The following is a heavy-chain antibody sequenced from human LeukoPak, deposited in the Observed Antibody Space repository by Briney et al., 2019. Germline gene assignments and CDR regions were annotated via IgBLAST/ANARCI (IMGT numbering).Heavy chain of an antibody. CDR1: GYTFTIFD. Sequence: ASVKVSCKASGYTFTIFDINWVRQATGQGLEWMGWMNPNSGNTGYAQKFQGRVTMTRNTSISTAYMELSSLRSEDTAVYYCARGLKHYDFWSRYSRPYYMDVWGKGTTVTVSS. CDR3: ARGLKHYDFWSRYSRPYYMDV. D-gene: IGHD3-3*01. V-gene: IGHV1-8*01. CDR2: MNPNSGNT. J-gene: IGHJ6*03.